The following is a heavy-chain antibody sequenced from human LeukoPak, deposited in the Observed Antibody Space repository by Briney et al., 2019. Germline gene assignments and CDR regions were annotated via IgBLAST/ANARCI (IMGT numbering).Heavy chain of an antibody. J-gene: IGHJ4*02. CDR3: ARDQDSWSYGFDY. D-gene: IGHD1-26*01. CDR1: GFTFSSYS. V-gene: IGHV3-21*01. Sequence: GESLRLSCAASGFTFSSYSMNWVRQAPGKGLEWVSSISSSSSYIYYADSVKGRFTISRDNAKNSLYLQMNSLRAEDTAVYYCARDQDSWSYGFDYWGQGTLVTVSS. CDR2: ISSSSSYI.